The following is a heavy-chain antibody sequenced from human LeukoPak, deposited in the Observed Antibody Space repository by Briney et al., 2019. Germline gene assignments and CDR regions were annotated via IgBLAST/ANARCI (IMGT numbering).Heavy chain of an antibody. CDR1: GFTFSSYS. J-gene: IGHJ4*02. CDR2: IGSTGAYI. CDR3: ARDRWELLRSVDY. Sequence: GGALRLSCAASGFTFSSYSMNWVRPAPGKGVEWLSSIGSTGAYIFYADSVKGRFTISRDNAKNSLYLQMNSLRAEDTAVYYCARDRWELLRSVDYWGQGTLVTVSS. D-gene: IGHD2-15*01. V-gene: IGHV3-21*01.